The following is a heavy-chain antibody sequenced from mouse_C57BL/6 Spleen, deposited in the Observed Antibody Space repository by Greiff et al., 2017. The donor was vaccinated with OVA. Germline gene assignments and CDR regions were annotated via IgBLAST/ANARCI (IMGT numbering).Heavy chain of an antibody. CDR3: ASEVLLRDGGYFDV. V-gene: IGHV1-55*01. Sequence: QVQLQQSGAELVKPGASVKMSCKASGYTFTSYWITWVKQRPGQGLEWIGDIYPGSGSTNYNEKFKSKATLTVDTSSSTAYMQLSSLTSEDSAVYYGASEVLLRDGGYFDVWGTGTTVTVSS. D-gene: IGHD1-1*01. J-gene: IGHJ1*03. CDR1: GYTFTSYW. CDR2: IYPGSGST.